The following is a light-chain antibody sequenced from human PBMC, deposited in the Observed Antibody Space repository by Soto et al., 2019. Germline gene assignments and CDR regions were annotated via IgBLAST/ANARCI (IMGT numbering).Light chain of an antibody. J-gene: IGKJ1*01. V-gene: IGKV1-5*03. CDR3: QHYKSYPWT. CDR2: KAS. CDR1: QSIDSW. Sequence: DIQMTQSPSTMPASVGDRVTITRRASQSIDSWLAWYQQKPGKAPKVLMYKASNLESGVPLRFSGSGSETEFTLTISSLQPDDFAIYYCQHYKSYPWTFGQGTKVELK.